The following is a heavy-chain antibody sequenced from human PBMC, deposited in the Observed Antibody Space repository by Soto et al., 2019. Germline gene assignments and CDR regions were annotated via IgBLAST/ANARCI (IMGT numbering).Heavy chain of an antibody. Sequence: PGGSLRLSCAASGFTFSTYTLNWVRQAPGKGLEWVSSISTSGDSTYYEDSLRGRFTISRDNARASLYLQMDSLRVEDTAMYYCTRDGEPRWGQGTMVTVSS. CDR1: GFTFSTYT. J-gene: IGHJ3*01. CDR3: TRDGEPR. CDR2: ISTSGDST. D-gene: IGHD3-3*01. V-gene: IGHV3-21*01.